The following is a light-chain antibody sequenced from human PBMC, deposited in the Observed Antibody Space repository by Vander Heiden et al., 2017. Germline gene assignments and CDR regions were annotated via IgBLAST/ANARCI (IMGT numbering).Light chain of an antibody. CDR2: SNS. J-gene: IGLJ1*01. Sequence: QSVLTQPPSVSGAPGQRVPISCTGSSSNIGAGYDVHWYQQLPGTAPKLLIYSNSNRPSGVPDRFSGSKSGTSASLAITGLQAEDEADYYCQSYDSSLSGRVFGTGTKVTVL. CDR1: SSNIGAGYD. V-gene: IGLV1-40*01. CDR3: QSYDSSLSGRV.